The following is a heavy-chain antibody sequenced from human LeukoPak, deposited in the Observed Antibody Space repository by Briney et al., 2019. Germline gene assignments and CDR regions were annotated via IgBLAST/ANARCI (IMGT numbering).Heavy chain of an antibody. CDR1: GGSISSSSYY. Sequence: SETLSLTCTVSGGSISSSSYYWGWIRQPPGKGLEWIGSIYYSGSTYYNPSLKSRVTISVDTSKNQFPLKLSSVTAADTAVYYCARYIAARDYWGQGTLVTVSS. CDR2: IYYSGST. J-gene: IGHJ4*02. D-gene: IGHD6-6*01. CDR3: ARYIAARDY. V-gene: IGHV4-39*01.